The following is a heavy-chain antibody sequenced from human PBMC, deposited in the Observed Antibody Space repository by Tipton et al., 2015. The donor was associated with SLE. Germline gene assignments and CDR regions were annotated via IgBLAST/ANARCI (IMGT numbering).Heavy chain of an antibody. CDR3: AREPLGYSSGWPTGPAFDI. J-gene: IGHJ3*02. CDR2: IYYSGST. Sequence: TLSLTCAVYGGSFSGYYWSWIRQPPGKGLEWIGYIYYSGSTNYNPSLKSRVTISVDTSKNQFSLKLSSVTAADTAVYYCAREPLGYSSGWPTGPAFDIWGQGTMVTVSS. CDR1: GGSFSGYY. D-gene: IGHD6-19*01. V-gene: IGHV4-59*01.